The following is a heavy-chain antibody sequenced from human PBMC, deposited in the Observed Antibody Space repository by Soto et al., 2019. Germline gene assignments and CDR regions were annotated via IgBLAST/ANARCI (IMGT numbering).Heavy chain of an antibody. CDR2: ISSSSSYI. Sequence: GGCLRLSCAASGFTFSSYSMNWVRQAPGKGLEWVSSISSSSSYIYYADSVKGRFTISRDNAKNSLYLQMNSLRAEDTTVYYCARDKFHTIWGSYRYYGFAPWGQGTLVTVS. CDR3: ARDKFHTIWGSYRYYGFAP. J-gene: IGHJ5*02. V-gene: IGHV3-21*01. D-gene: IGHD3-16*02. CDR1: GFTFSSYS.